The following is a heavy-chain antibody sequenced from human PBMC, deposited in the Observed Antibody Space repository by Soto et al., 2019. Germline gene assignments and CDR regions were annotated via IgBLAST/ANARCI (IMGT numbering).Heavy chain of an antibody. D-gene: IGHD1-26*01. CDR3: ARGKTLSSKWEVHDYFEY. CDR1: GGSISSYY. J-gene: IGHJ4*02. CDR2: IYYSGST. V-gene: IGHV4-59*01. Sequence: PSGTLTLTYTLAGGSISSYYWRWIRQPPGKGLEWIGYIYYSGSTNYNPSLKSPVTISVDTSKNQFSLKLSSVPAADTAVYYCARGKTLSSKWEVHDYFEYWGQGTLVTVSS.